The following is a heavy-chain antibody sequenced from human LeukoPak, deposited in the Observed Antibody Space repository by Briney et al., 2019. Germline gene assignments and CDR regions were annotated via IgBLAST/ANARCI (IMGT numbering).Heavy chain of an antibody. CDR3: VRWPYYYDSSGQIQFDY. J-gene: IGHJ4*02. CDR1: GYTFTSYD. D-gene: IGHD3-22*01. Sequence: EASVKVSCKASGYTFTSYDINWVRQATGQGLEWMGWMNPNSGNTGYAQKFQGRVTMTRNTSISTAYMELSSLRSEDTAVYYCVRWPYYYDSSGQIQFDYWGQGTLVTASS. V-gene: IGHV1-8*01. CDR2: MNPNSGNT.